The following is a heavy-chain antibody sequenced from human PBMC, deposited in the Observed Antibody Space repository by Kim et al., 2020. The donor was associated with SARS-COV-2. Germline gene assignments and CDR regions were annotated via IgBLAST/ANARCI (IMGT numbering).Heavy chain of an antibody. V-gene: IGHV3-15*01. D-gene: IGHD2-15*01. CDR2: IKSKTDSGTI. CDR3: ATHVYSGGSASPMWVRYYSSGLDV. J-gene: IGHJ6*02. Sequence: GGSLRLSCTASGLTFPKAWMNWVRQAPGKGLEWVGRIKSKTDSGTIDYAAPVKGRFTISRDDSKNTLYLHMNGLKTEDTAIYYCATHVYSGGSASPMWVRYYSSGLDVWGQGTTVTVSS. CDR1: GLTFPKAW.